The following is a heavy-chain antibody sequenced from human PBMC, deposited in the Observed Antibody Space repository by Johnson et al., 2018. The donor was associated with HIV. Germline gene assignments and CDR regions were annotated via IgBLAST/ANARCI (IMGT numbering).Heavy chain of an antibody. CDR1: GFTFSNYD. D-gene: IGHD1-26*01. CDR2: INSEGSST. V-gene: IGHV3-74*02. Sequence: VQLVESGGGLVQPGGSLRLSCAASGFTFSNYDIHWVRQATGKGLVWVSRINSEGSSTTYADSVKGRFTISRDNAKNTLYLQMNSLRAEDTAVYYCARGPLTVGATIDALDIWGHGTMVTVSS. CDR3: ARGPLTVGATIDALDI. J-gene: IGHJ3*02.